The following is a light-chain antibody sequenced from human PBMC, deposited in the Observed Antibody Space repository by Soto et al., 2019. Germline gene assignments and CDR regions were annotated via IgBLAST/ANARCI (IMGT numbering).Light chain of an antibody. CDR1: QSVDTY. J-gene: IGKJ3*01. Sequence: LTQSPAILSLSPGERATLSCTASQSVDTYIPWYQQRPGQPPRLLIHDTSHRASGVPARFRGSGSGTDFTLTITSLEPEDFGVYFCQQRRNWVSFGPGTRL. CDR3: QQRRNWVS. V-gene: IGKV3-11*01. CDR2: DTS.